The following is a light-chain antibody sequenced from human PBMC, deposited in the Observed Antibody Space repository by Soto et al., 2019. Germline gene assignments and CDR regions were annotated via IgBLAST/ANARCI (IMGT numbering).Light chain of an antibody. Sequence: EIVMTQSPVTLSVSPGERATLSCRASQSVSSSYLAWYQQKPGQAPRLLIYGASSRATGIPDRFSGSGSGTDFTLTISRLEPEDFAVYYCQQYGNSPWTFGQGTKVEI. CDR2: GAS. CDR1: QSVSSSY. V-gene: IGKV3-20*01. J-gene: IGKJ1*01. CDR3: QQYGNSPWT.